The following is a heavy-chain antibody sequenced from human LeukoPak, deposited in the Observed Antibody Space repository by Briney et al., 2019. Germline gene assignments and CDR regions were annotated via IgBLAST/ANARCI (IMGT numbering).Heavy chain of an antibody. CDR2: ISGSGGST. CDR1: GFTFSNYG. CDR3: AKDSRATMVRGVTSDY. D-gene: IGHD3-10*01. V-gene: IGHV3-23*01. Sequence: GGSLRLSCAASGFTFSNYGMSWVRQAPGKGLEWVSSISGSGGSTYYADSVQGRFTIPRDTSKNTLYLQMNSLRAEDTAVYYCAKDSRATMVRGVTSDYWGQGTLVTVSS. J-gene: IGHJ4*02.